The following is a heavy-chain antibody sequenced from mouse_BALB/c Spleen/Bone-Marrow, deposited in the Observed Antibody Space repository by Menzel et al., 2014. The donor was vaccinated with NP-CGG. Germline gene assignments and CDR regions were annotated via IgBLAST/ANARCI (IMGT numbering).Heavy chain of an antibody. D-gene: IGHD2-3*01. CDR1: GYSITSGYS. V-gene: IGHV3-1*02. CDR3: ARHDGYFDY. Sequence: EVKLMESGPDLVKPSQSLSLTCTVTGYSITSGYSCHWIRQFPGNKLEWMGFIYYSGGSNYNPSLKSRVSISRDTSKNQFFLQLNSGTSEDAATYYCARHDGYFDYWGQGTTLTVSS. CDR2: IYYSGGS. J-gene: IGHJ2*01.